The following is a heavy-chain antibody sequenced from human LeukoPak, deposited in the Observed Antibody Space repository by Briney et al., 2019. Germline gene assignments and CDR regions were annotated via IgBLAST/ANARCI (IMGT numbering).Heavy chain of an antibody. Sequence: TGGSLRLSCAASGFPFSSYGMHWVRQAPGKGLEWVAFIRYDGSNKYYADSVKGRFTISRDNSKNTLYLQMNSLRAEDTAVYYCAKDMSGWWGNDAFDIWGQGTMVTVSS. CDR3: AKDMSGWWGNDAFDI. CDR1: GFPFSSYG. V-gene: IGHV3-30*02. D-gene: IGHD6-19*01. J-gene: IGHJ3*02. CDR2: IRYDGSNK.